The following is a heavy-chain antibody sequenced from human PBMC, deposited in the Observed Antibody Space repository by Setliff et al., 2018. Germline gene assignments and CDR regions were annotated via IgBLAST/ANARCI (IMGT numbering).Heavy chain of an antibody. D-gene: IGHD3-22*01. CDR2: INPTGGST. J-gene: IGHJ6*03. V-gene: IGHV1-46*01. CDR3: ARDRNDNYESSGYYYAGGYMDV. CDR1: GYTFTSYY. Sequence: ASVKVSCKASGYTFTSYYMHWARQAPGQGLEWMGLINPTGGSTSYAQKFQGRVTMTRDTSTSTVFMELSSLRSEDTAVYYCARDRNDNYESSGYYYAGGYMDVWGKGTTVTVSS.